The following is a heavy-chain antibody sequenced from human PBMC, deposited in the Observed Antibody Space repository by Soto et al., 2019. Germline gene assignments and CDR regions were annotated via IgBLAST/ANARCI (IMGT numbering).Heavy chain of an antibody. D-gene: IGHD3-3*01. Sequence: ASVKVSCKASGYTFTSYGISWVRQAPGQGLEWMGWISAYNGNTNYAQKLQGRVTMTTDTSTSTAYMELRSLRSDDTAVYYCARGTYCDFWSGYLPTNYYYMDVWGKGTTVTVSS. V-gene: IGHV1-18*01. CDR1: GYTFTSYG. J-gene: IGHJ6*03. CDR3: ARGTYCDFWSGYLPTNYYYMDV. CDR2: ISAYNGNT.